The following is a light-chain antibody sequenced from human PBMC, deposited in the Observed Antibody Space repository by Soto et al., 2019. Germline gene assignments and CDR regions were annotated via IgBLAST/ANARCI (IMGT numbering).Light chain of an antibody. J-gene: IGKJ4*01. Sequence: EIVLTQSPATLSLSPGERATLSCRASQSVSSYLAWYQQKPGQAPRLLIYDASNRATGIPARFSGSRSGTDFTLTISSLEPEDFALYYCQQRSNWPLTFGGGTKVEIK. V-gene: IGKV3-11*01. CDR2: DAS. CDR3: QQRSNWPLT. CDR1: QSVSSY.